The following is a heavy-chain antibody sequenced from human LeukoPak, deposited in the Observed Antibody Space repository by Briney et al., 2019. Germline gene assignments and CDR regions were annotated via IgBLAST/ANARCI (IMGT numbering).Heavy chain of an antibody. V-gene: IGHV3-20*04. D-gene: IGHD3-22*01. CDR2: INWNGGST. CDR1: GFTFDDYA. CDR3: AKDYSDSSGYYGFDY. Sequence: GGSLRLSCAASGFTFDDYAMSWVRQAPGKGLEWVSGINWNGGSTGYADSVKGRFTISRDNAKNSLYLQMNSLRAEDTAVYYCAKDYSDSSGYYGFDYWGQGTLVTVSS. J-gene: IGHJ4*02.